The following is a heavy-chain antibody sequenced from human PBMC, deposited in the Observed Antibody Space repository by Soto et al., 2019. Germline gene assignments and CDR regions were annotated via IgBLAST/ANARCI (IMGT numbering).Heavy chain of an antibody. CDR1: GYTFTGYH. CDR2: MNPNSGDT. CDR3: ARGYSYRGYFDI. V-gene: IGHV1-8*01. J-gene: IGHJ2*01. Sequence: QLQLVQSGAEVKKPGASVKVSCKASGYTFTGYHINWVRQATGQGLEWMGWMNPNSGDTGYAQKFQGRVTMTRNTPITTASMELSSLRSEDTAVYYCARGYSYRGYFDIWGRGTLVTVSS. D-gene: IGHD3-10*01.